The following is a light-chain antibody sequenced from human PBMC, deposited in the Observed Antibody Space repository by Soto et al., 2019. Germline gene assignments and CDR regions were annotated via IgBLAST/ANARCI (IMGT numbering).Light chain of an antibody. CDR1: QSVSSN. CDR2: GAF. J-gene: IGKJ1*01. CDR3: QHYNNWPPWT. V-gene: IGKV3D-15*01. Sequence: EIVMTQSPATLSVSPGERATLSCRASQSVSSNLAWYQQKPGQAPRLLVYGAFTRATGIPARFIGSGSGTEYTLTISSLQSEDFAVYYCQHYNNWPPWTFGQGTKVEIK.